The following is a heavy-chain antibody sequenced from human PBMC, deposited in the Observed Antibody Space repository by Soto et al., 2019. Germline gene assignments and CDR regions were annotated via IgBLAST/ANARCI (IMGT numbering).Heavy chain of an antibody. CDR3: ARRPVGSLAAH. CDR2: IDPSDSYT. D-gene: IGHD6-6*01. J-gene: IGHJ4*02. V-gene: IGHV5-10-1*01. CDR1: GYSFTSYW. Sequence: GESLKISCTGSGYSFTSYWISWVRQMHVKGLEWMGRIDPSDSYTNYSPSFQGHVTISADKSISTAYLQWSSLKASDTAMYYCARRPVGSLAAHWGRRTLAPVSS.